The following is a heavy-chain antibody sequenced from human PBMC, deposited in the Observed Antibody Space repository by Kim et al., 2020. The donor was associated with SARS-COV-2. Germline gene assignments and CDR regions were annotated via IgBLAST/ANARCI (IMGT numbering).Heavy chain of an antibody. CDR3: ARDFVLAAAGTDY. Sequence: GSLRLSCAASGFTFSSYSMNWVRQAPGKGLEWVSSISSSSSYIYYADSVKGRFTISRDNAKNSLYLQMNSLRAEDTAVYYCARDFVLAAAGTDYWGQGTLVTVSS. CDR2: ISSSSSYI. CDR1: GFTFSSYS. V-gene: IGHV3-21*01. J-gene: IGHJ4*02. D-gene: IGHD6-13*01.